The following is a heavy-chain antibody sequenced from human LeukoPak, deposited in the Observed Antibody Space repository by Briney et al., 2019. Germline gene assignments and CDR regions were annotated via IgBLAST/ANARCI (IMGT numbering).Heavy chain of an antibody. V-gene: IGHV1-8*02. J-gene: IGHJ4*02. Sequence: ASVKVSCKASGYTFSSYDINWVRQATGRGLEWMGWMNPNSGNTAYAQKFQGRVTMSRDTSISTAYMELSSLRSEDTAVYYCARLPKYSRPLDYWGQGTLVTVSS. CDR2: MNPNSGNT. CDR3: ARLPKYSRPLDY. D-gene: IGHD6-6*01. CDR1: GYTFSSYD.